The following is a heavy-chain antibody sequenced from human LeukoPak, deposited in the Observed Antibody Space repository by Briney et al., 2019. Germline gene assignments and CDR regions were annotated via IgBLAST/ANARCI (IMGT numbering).Heavy chain of an antibody. CDR3: AGDDNGYGRNHY. D-gene: IGHD5-12*01. CDR2: IYYSGST. V-gene: IGHV4-30-4*08. Sequence: PSETLSLTCTVSGGSISTTTHYWGWIRQSPGKGLEWTGYIYYSGSTYYNPSLRSRITISVDTSKNQFSLKLSSVTAADTAVYYCAGDDNGYGRNHYWGQGTLVTVSS. CDR1: GGSISTTTHY. J-gene: IGHJ4*02.